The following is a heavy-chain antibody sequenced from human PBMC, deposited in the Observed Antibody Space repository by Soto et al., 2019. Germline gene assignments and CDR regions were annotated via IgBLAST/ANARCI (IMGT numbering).Heavy chain of an antibody. CDR3: AKEASVPSFGEFWFFDL. CDR2: VSGDGFTA. D-gene: IGHD3-10*01. J-gene: IGHJ2*01. V-gene: IGHV3-23*01. Sequence: EVQLLESGGGLVQPGGSLRLSCDGSGFTFPNYGMTWVRQAPGQGLEWVSSVSGDGFTAYYADSVKGRFTISRDNAKNTVYVQMNSLRDEDTAVYYCAKEASVPSFGEFWFFDLWGRGTPVTVSS. CDR1: GFTFPNYG.